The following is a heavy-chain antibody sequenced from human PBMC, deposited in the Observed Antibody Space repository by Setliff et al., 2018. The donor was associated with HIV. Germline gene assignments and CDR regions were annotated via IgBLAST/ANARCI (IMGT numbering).Heavy chain of an antibody. CDR3: ARENYYVTEY. V-gene: IGHV3-23*01. J-gene: IGHJ4*02. CDR1: GFTFSNYT. CDR2: ISTSGAKT. D-gene: IGHD3-10*02. Sequence: GGSLRLSCAASGFTFSNYTMSWVRQAPGKGLEWVSTISTSGAKTYDADSMKGRFTISRDNSKNTVYLQMNSLTAEDTAVYYCARENYYVTEYWGQGTLVTVSS.